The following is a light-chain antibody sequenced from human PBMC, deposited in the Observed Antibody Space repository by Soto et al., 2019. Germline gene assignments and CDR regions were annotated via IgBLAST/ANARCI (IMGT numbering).Light chain of an antibody. CDR1: SSDVGGYYY. Sequence: QCVLTQPASVSGSPGQSITISCKGTSSDVGGYYYVSWYQQYPGKAPKLMIYDVSNRPSGISNRFSGSKSGNTASLTISGLQAEDEADYYCSSYTSSSTVVFGGGTKVTVL. J-gene: IGLJ2*01. CDR2: DVS. V-gene: IGLV2-14*01. CDR3: SSYTSSSTVV.